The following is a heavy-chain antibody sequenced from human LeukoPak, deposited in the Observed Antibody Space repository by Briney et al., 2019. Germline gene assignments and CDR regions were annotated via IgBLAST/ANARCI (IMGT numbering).Heavy chain of an antibody. J-gene: IGHJ6*03. D-gene: IGHD3-10*01. CDR2: INPNSGGT. CDR1: GYTFTGYY. Sequence: ASVKVSCKASGYTFTGYYMHWVRQAPGQGLEWMGWINPNSGGTNYAQKFQGRVTMTRDTSISTAYMELSRLRSDDTAVYYCARAYGSGSPLTVYYYYYYYMDVWGKGTTVTISS. CDR3: ARAYGSGSPLTVYYYYYYYMDV. V-gene: IGHV1-2*02.